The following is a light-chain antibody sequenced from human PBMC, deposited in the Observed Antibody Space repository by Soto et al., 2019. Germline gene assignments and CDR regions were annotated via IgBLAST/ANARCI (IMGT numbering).Light chain of an antibody. J-gene: IGLJ2*01. CDR3: CSYAGSSTPVV. CDR2: EVS. V-gene: IGLV2-23*02. Sequence: QSVLTQPASVSGSPGQSITISCTGTSSDVGSYNLVSWYQQHPGKAPKLMIYEVSKRPSGVSNRFSGSKSGNTASLTISGLQPEDEADYYCCSYAGSSTPVVFGGGTKVTVL. CDR1: SSDVGSYNL.